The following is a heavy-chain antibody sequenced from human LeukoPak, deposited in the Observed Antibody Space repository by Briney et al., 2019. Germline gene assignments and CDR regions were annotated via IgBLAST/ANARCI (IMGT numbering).Heavy chain of an antibody. V-gene: IGHV3-21*01. Sequence: GRSLRLSCAASGFTFSSYSMNWVRQAPGRGLEWVSSISSSSSYIYYADSVKGRFTISRDNAKNSLYLQMNSLRAEDTAVYYCARDFTAGGWGNAFDIWGQGTMVTVSS. CDR3: ARDFTAGGWGNAFDI. D-gene: IGHD6-19*01. J-gene: IGHJ3*02. CDR2: ISSSSSYI. CDR1: GFTFSSYS.